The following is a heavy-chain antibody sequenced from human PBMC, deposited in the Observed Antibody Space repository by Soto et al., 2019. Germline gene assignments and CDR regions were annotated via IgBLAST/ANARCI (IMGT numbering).Heavy chain of an antibody. Sequence: PSLPLSLTCTVSGGSISSHYWSWIRQHPGKGLEWIGYIYYSGSTNYNPSLKSRVTISVDTSKNQFSLKLSSVTAADTAVYYCARAGDTAMDPFDYWGQGTLVTVSS. J-gene: IGHJ4*02. CDR1: GGSISSHY. V-gene: IGHV4-59*11. CDR3: ARAGDTAMDPFDY. CDR2: IYYSGST. D-gene: IGHD5-18*01.